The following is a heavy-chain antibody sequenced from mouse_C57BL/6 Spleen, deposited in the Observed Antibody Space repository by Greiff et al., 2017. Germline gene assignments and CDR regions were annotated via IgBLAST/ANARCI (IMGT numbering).Heavy chain of an antibody. V-gene: IGHV1-15*01. CDR2: IDPETGGT. D-gene: IGHD6-1*01. J-gene: IGHJ2*01. Sequence: VKLQESGAELVRPGASVTLSCKASGYTFTDYEMHWVKQTPVHGLEWIGAIDPETGGTAYNQKFKGKAILTADKSSSTAYMELRSLTSEDSAVYYCTRYSLSCDYWGQGTTLTVSS. CDR3: TRYSLSCDY. CDR1: GYTFTDYE.